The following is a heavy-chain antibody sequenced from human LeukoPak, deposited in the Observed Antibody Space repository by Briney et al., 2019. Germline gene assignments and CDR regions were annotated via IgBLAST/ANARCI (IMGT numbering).Heavy chain of an antibody. J-gene: IGHJ3*02. CDR2: IYYSGST. D-gene: IGHD2-2*01. CDR3: AREGLLSPDAIDI. CDR1: GGSISSYY. Sequence: SETLSLTCTVSGGSISSYYWSWIRQPPGKGLEWIGYIYYSGSTNYNPSLKSRVTISVDTSKNQFSLKLSSVTAADTAVYYCAREGLLSPDAIDIWGQGTMVTVSS. V-gene: IGHV4-59*01.